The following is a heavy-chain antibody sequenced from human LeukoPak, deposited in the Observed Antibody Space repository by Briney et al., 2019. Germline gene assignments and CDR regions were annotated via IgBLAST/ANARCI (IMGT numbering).Heavy chain of an antibody. V-gene: IGHV1-2*02. D-gene: IGHD1/OR15-1a*01. CDR3: ARGSANNGAGPKRAFEY. J-gene: IGHJ4*02. CDR2: INPNSGGT. CDR1: GYTFTGYY. Sequence: GASVKVSCKASGYTFTGYYMHWVRQAPGQGLEWMGWINPNSGGTNYAQKFQGRVTMTRDTSISTAYMELSSLRSDDTAMYYCARGSANNGAGPKRAFEYWGQGTLVTLSS.